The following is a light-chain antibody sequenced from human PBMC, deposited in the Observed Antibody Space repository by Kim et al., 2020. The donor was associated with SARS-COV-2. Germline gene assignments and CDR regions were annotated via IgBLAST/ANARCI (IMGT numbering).Light chain of an antibody. V-gene: IGLV1-47*02. Sequence: GQTGTISCSGSNPDIGSNYVYWFQHLPGPAPKLLIYSNNQRPSGVPDRFSGSKSGTSASLAISGLRSEDEADYYCAAWDDSLSGYFFGTGTKVTVL. CDR3: AAWDDSLSGYF. CDR2: SNN. J-gene: IGLJ1*01. CDR1: NPDIGSNY.